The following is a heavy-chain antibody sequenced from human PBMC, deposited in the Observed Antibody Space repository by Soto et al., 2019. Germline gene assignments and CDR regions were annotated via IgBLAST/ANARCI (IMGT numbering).Heavy chain of an antibody. D-gene: IGHD2-15*01. CDR1: GGTFSSYA. J-gene: IGHJ3*02. CDR2: IIPIFGTA. Sequence: SVKVSCKASGGTFSSYAISWVRQAPGQGLEWMGGIIPIFGTANYAQKFQGRVTITADESTSTAYMELSSLRSEDTAVYYCATPLGRIVVPAVIHCSGGSCYDLYAFDIWGQGTMVTVSS. CDR3: ATPLGRIVVPAVIHCSGGSCYDLYAFDI. V-gene: IGHV1-69*13.